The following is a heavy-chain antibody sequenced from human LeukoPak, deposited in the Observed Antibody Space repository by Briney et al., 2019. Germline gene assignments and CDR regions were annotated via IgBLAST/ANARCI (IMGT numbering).Heavy chain of an antibody. CDR1: GVSISSNLW. CDR3: ARETSQKGAHYMDV. D-gene: IGHD3-16*01. CDR2: IHHSGSI. J-gene: IGHJ6*03. Sequence: SETLSLTCAVSGVSISSNLWWTWVRQPPGKGLEWIAEIHHSGSINYNPSLKSRVTISVDKAKNQFSLNLNSVTAADTAVYYCARETSQKGAHYMDVWGKGTTVTISS. V-gene: IGHV4-4*02.